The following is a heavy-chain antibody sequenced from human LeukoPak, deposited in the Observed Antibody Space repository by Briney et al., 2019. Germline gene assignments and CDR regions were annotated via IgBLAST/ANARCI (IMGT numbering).Heavy chain of an antibody. Sequence: GGSLRLSCAASGFTFSTYTMYWVRHPPGKRLEWVSIIGNNGGGIHYADSVRGRFTISRDNSKNTLYLQMNSLSADDTAMYYCANEIRPNDYWGQGTLVTVSS. V-gene: IGHV3-23*01. CDR1: GFTFSTYT. CDR3: ANEIRPNDY. D-gene: IGHD4-17*01. J-gene: IGHJ4*02. CDR2: IGNNGGGI.